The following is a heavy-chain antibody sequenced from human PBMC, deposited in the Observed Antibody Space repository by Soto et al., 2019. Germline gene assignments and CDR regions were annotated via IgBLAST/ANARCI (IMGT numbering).Heavy chain of an antibody. CDR1: GGSFSRYN. D-gene: IGHD2-2*01. CDR2: INLSGST. J-gene: IGHJ5*02. Sequence: SETLSLTCAVYGGSFSRYNWSWIRQPPAKGLEWIGEINLSGSTNYNPSLKSRGTISLDTSKNQFSLKLSSVSPAETAVYFCARGLKIDQLMWPTNWFDPCGQGTQVTV. V-gene: IGHV4-34*01. CDR3: ARGLKIDQLMWPTNWFDP.